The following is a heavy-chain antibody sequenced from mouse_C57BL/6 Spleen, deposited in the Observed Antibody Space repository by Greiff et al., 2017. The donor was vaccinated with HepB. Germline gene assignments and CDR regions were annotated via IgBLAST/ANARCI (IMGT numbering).Heavy chain of an antibody. V-gene: IGHV1-66*01. J-gene: IGHJ4*01. CDR3: ARYHYYAMDY. Sequence: VQLQQSGPELVKPGASVKISCKASGYSFTSYYIHWVKQRPGQGLEWIGWIYPGSGNTKYNEKFKGKATLTADTSSSTAYMQLSSLTSEDSAVYYCARYHYYAMDYWGQGTSVTVSS. CDR1: GYSFTSYY. CDR2: IYPGSGNT.